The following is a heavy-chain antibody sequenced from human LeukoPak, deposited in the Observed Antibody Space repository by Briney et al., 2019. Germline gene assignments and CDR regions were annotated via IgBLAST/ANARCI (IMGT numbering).Heavy chain of an antibody. Sequence: PGGSLRLSCAASGFKFGNYRMSWVRQAPGKGLEWVANIKQDGSVKYYVDSVKGRFTISRDNARNSQYLQMNSLRPEDTAVYYCARIGYSSSSFDYWGQGTLVTVSS. CDR3: ARIGYSSSSFDY. D-gene: IGHD6-6*01. J-gene: IGHJ4*02. CDR1: GFKFGNYR. V-gene: IGHV3-7*01. CDR2: IKQDGSVK.